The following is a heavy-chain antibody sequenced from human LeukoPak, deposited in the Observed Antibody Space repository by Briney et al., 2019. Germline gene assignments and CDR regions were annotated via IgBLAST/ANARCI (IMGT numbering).Heavy chain of an antibody. J-gene: IGHJ4*02. V-gene: IGHV1-69*13. CDR3: ASDHYYDSSGYLGYFDY. Sequence: ASVKVSCKASGGTFSSYAISWVRQAPGQGLEWMGRIIPIFGTANCAQKFQGRVTITADESTSTAYMELSSLRSEDTAVYYCASDHYYDSSGYLGYFDYWGQGTLVTVSS. CDR1: GGTFSSYA. CDR2: IIPIFGTA. D-gene: IGHD3-22*01.